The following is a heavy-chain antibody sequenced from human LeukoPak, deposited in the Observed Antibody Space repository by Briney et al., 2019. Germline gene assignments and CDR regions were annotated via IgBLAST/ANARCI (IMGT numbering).Heavy chain of an antibody. V-gene: IGHV4-39*01. D-gene: IGHD2-15*01. Sequence: SETLSLTCTVSGGSISSSSYYWGWIRQPPGKGLEWIGSIYYTRSTYYNPSLKSRVTISVDTSKNQFSLKLTSVTAADTAVYYCARGGVPGGFDIWGQGTMVTVSS. CDR3: ARGGVPGGFDI. CDR1: GGSISSSSYY. CDR2: IYYTRST. J-gene: IGHJ3*02.